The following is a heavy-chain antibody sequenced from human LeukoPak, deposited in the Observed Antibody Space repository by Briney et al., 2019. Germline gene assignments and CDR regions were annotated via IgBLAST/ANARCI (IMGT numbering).Heavy chain of an antibody. CDR1: GLTFINYW. J-gene: IGHJ4*02. V-gene: IGHV3-7*03. CDR2: INRDGRGK. CDR3: ARVEYSGNGNLY. D-gene: IGHD1-26*01. Sequence: AGGSLRLSCAGSGLTFINYWMTWVRQVPGKGLEWVANINRDGRGKYYLHSVRGRFTISKDDAKDSLSLQMDSLRPEDTAIYYCARVEYSGNGNLYWGQGTLVTVSS.